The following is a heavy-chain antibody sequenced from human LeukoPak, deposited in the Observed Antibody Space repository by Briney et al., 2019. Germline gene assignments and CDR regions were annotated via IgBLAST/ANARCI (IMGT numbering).Heavy chain of an antibody. J-gene: IGHJ4*02. CDR2: IYYSGST. CDR1: GGTLSSYY. V-gene: IGHV4-59*01. Sequence: SETLSLTCTASGGTLSSYYWSWIRQPPGKGLEWMGYIYYSGSTNYNPSLKSRVTISVDTSKNQFSLKLSSVTAVDTAVYYCAREVGAAEFDYWGQETPVTVPS. D-gene: IGHD1-26*01. CDR3: AREVGAAEFDY.